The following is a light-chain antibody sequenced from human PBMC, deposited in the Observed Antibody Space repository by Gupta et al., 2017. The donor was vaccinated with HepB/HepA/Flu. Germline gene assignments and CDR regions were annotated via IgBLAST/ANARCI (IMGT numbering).Light chain of an antibody. V-gene: IGKV1-5*03. CDR2: KAS. Sequence: DIQMTQSPSTLSASVGDRVTITCRASQSIGKRLAWYQQKPGKAPKLLIYKASGLEGGVPSRFSGSGSGTEFTLTSNSLQPDDFATYYCQQDSNSWTFGQGTKVEIK. J-gene: IGKJ1*01. CDR3: QQDSNSWT. CDR1: QSIGKR.